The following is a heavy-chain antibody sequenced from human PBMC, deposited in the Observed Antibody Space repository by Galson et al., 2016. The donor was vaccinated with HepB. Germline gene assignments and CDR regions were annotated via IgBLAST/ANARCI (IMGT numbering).Heavy chain of an antibody. J-gene: IGHJ4*02. CDR1: GGSIYGYY. CDR3: ARGPGTASASDEVDF. D-gene: IGHD4/OR15-4a*01. V-gene: IGHV4-59*01. CDR2: VYFSGST. Sequence: SETLSLTCTVSGGSIYGYYWTWIRQSPGKGLEWVGYVYFSGSTKYNPSLTGRVTISVATSKNQFSLRLNSVTGADSGTYYGARGPGTASASDEVDFWGQGTLVTVSS.